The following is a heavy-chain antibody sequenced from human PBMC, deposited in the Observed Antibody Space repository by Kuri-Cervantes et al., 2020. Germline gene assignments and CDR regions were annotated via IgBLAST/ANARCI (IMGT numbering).Heavy chain of an antibody. V-gene: IGHV3-33*08. D-gene: IGHD3-10*01. CDR3: ARDGLWFGDSKKSAFDI. Sequence: GESLKISCAASGFTVSSYAMHWVRQAPGKGLEWVAVIWYDGSNKYYADSVKGRFTISRDNSKNTLYLQMNSLRAEDTAVYYCARDGLWFGDSKKSAFDIWGQGTTVTVSS. CDR1: GFTVSSYA. CDR2: IWYDGSNK. J-gene: IGHJ3*02.